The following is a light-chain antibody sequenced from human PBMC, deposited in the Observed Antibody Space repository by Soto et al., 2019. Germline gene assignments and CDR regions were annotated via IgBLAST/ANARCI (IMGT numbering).Light chain of an antibody. CDR3: QQLHDYPIT. J-gene: IGKJ5*01. CDR1: QGIDSS. CDR2: AAS. V-gene: IGKV1-9*01. Sequence: DIQMTQSPSTLPASVGDRFTITFRASQGIDSSFAWYQQKPGKAPKLLIYAASSLQSGVPSRFSGSGSGTDFTLTISSLQPEDFATYYCQQLHDYPITFGQGTRLEIK.